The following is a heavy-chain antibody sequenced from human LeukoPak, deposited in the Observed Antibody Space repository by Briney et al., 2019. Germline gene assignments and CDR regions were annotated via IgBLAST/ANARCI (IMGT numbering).Heavy chain of an antibody. CDR2: ISTYDGNT. Sequence: GGSLRLSCAASGFTFSSYGMHWVRQAPGKGLEWVGWISTYDGNTDYLQKFQGRVIMTKDTTTNTSYMELTSLRSDDTAVYYCARDLLDFWSAPAYLDYWGQGTLVTVSS. J-gene: IGHJ4*02. CDR3: ARDLLDFWSAPAYLDY. D-gene: IGHD3-3*01. V-gene: IGHV1-18*01. CDR1: GFTFSSYG.